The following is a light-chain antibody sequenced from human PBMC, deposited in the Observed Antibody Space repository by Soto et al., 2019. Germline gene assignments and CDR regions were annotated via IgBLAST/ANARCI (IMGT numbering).Light chain of an antibody. Sequence: QSALTQPPSASGSPGQSVTISCTGTSSDVAGSDYVSWYQQHPGKAPKLIIYEVTKRPAGVPDRFSGSKSGNMASLTVSGLQADDESYYYCSSFARGDNPHVLFGGGTQLTVL. CDR2: EVT. CDR1: SSDVAGSDY. CDR3: SSFARGDNPHVL. V-gene: IGLV2-8*01. J-gene: IGLJ2*01.